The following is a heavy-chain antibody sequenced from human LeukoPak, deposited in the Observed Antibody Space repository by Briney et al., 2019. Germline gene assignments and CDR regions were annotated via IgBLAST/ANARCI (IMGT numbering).Heavy chain of an antibody. CDR1: GFTFSSYA. CDR2: ISGSGGST. J-gene: IGHJ4*02. Sequence: GGSLRLSCVVSGFTFSSYAMSWVRQAPGKGLEWVSAISGSGGSTYYADCVKGRFTISRDNSKNTLYLQMNSLRADDTAVYFCAKDLGVVITYYFDYWGQGTLVTVSS. V-gene: IGHV3-23*01. CDR3: AKDLGVVITYYFDY. D-gene: IGHD3-22*01.